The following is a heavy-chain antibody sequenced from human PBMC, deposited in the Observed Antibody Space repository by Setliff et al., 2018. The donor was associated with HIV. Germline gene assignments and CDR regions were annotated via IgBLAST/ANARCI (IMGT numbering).Heavy chain of an antibody. CDR2: VDPENGKT. Sequence: ASVKVSCKASGHTFIDHYMHWVRQAPGKGLEWMGRVDPENGKTTYAEKFKGRVSLIADTSADTDTSADTVYMELSSLTSEDTAVYFCATADFVAGTASRDASNIWGRGTMVTVSS. CDR1: GHTFIDHY. J-gene: IGHJ3*02. D-gene: IGHD2-21*02. V-gene: IGHV1-69-2*01. CDR3: ATADFVAGTASRDASNI.